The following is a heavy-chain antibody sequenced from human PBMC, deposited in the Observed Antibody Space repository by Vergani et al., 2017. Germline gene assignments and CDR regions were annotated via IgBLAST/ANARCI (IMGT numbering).Heavy chain of an antibody. V-gene: IGHV3-48*04. D-gene: IGHD6-19*01. CDR3: ARDSTAVAWSFRPYXFDY. CDR2: ISSSSSTI. Sequence: EVQLVESGGGLVQPGGSLRLSCAASGFTFSSYSMNWVRQAPGKGLEWVSYISSSSSTIYYAESVKGRFTISRDNAKNSLYLQMNSLRAEDTAVYYCARDSTAVAWSFRPYXFDYWGQGTLVTVSS. CDR1: GFTFSSYS. J-gene: IGHJ4*02.